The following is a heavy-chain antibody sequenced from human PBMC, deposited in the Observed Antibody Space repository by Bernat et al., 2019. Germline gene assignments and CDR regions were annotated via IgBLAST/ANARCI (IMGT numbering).Heavy chain of an antibody. CDR2: IKSKTDGGTT. D-gene: IGHD2-15*01. Sequence: EVQLVESGGGLVKPGGSLRLSCAASGFTFSNAWMSWVRQAPGKGLEWVGRIKSKTDGGTTDYAAPVKGRFTISRDDSKNTLYLQMNSLKTEDTAVYYCTTALIVVVVAATLRWFDYWGQGTLVTVSS. CDR1: GFTFSNAW. J-gene: IGHJ4*02. V-gene: IGHV3-15*01. CDR3: TTALIVVVVAATLRWFDY.